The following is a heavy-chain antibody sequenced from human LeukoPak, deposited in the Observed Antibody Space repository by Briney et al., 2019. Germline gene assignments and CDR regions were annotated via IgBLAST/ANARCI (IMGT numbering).Heavy chain of an antibody. CDR1: GFTFSSYS. CDR2: ISSSSSTI. Sequence: GGSLRLSCAASGFTFSSYSMNWVRQAPGKGLEWVSYISSSSSTIYYADSVKGRFTISRDNAKNSLYLQMNGPRAEDTAVYYCARASETYIAAAGKPFDYWGQGTLVTVSS. D-gene: IGHD6-13*01. J-gene: IGHJ4*02. V-gene: IGHV3-48*01. CDR3: ARASETYIAAAGKPFDY.